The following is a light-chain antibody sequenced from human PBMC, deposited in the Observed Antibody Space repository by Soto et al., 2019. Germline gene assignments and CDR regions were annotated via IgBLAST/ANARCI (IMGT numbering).Light chain of an antibody. Sequence: EIVMTQSPATLSVSPGERATLSCRASQSVSSNLAWYQQKPGQAPRLLIYGASTRATGIPARFSGSGSGTEFTLTISSLQSEDFAVYYCQQYNEWPPWTLGQGTKVEIK. CDR2: GAS. J-gene: IGKJ1*01. V-gene: IGKV3-15*01. CDR3: QQYNEWPPWT. CDR1: QSVSSN.